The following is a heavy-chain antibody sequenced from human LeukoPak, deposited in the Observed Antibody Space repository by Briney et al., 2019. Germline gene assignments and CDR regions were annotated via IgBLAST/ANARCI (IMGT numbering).Heavy chain of an antibody. CDR2: IYYSGST. Sequence: SETLSLTCTVSGGSISRYYWSWIRQPPGKGLEWIGYIYYSGSTNYNPSLKSRVTISVDTSKNQFSLKLSSVTAADTAVYYCARYSGYAFDYWGQGTLVTVSS. J-gene: IGHJ4*02. V-gene: IGHV4-59*01. D-gene: IGHD5-12*01. CDR3: ARYSGYAFDY. CDR1: GGSISRYY.